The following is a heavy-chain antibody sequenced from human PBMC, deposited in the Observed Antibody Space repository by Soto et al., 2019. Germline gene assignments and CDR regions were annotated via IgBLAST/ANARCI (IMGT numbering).Heavy chain of an antibody. CDR1: GFTFSNAW. CDR2: IKSKTDGGTT. CDR3: TTVANYGDYGGNYYYYYMDV. V-gene: IGHV3-15*01. J-gene: IGHJ6*03. D-gene: IGHD4-17*01. Sequence: EVQLVESGGGLVKPGGSLRLSCAASGFTFSNAWMSWVRQAPGKGLEWVGRIKSKTDGGTTDYAAPAKGRFTISRDDSKNTLYLQMNSLKTEDTAVYYCTTVANYGDYGGNYYYYYMDVWGKGTTVTVSS.